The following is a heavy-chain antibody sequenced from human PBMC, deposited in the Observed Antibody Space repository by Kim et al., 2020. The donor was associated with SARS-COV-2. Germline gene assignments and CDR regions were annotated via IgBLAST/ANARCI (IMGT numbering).Heavy chain of an antibody. Sequence: GGSLRLSCAASGFTFSSYAMHWVRQAPGKGLEWVAVISYDGSNKYYADSVKGRFTISRDNSKNTLYLQMNSLRAEDTAVYYCARGIQLWLNVVDYWGQGTLVTVSS. J-gene: IGHJ4*02. D-gene: IGHD5-18*01. CDR1: GFTFSSYA. CDR3: ARGIQLWLNVVDY. V-gene: IGHV3-30*04. CDR2: ISYDGSNK.